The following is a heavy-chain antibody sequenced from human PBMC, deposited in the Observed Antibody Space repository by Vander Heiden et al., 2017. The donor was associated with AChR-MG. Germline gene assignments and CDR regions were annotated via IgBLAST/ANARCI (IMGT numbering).Heavy chain of an antibody. V-gene: IGHV3-49*05. Sequence: ESGGGLVKPGRSLRLSCTASGFTFGDYAMSWFRQAPGKGLEWVGFIRSKAYGGTTEYAASVKGRFTISRDDSKSIAYLQMNSLKTEDTAVYYCTGSGGSGNYYGMDVWGQGTTVTVSS. CDR3: TGSGGSGNYYGMDV. CDR2: IRSKAYGGTT. D-gene: IGHD2-15*01. J-gene: IGHJ6*02. CDR1: GFTFGDYA.